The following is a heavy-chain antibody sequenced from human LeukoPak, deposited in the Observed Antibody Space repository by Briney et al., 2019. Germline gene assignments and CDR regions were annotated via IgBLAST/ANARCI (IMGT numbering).Heavy chain of an antibody. CDR1: VFTSNIHA. V-gene: IGHV3-23*01. D-gene: IGHD5-12*01. Sequence: GGSLRLSSAPSVFTSNIHAMDCVRQAPGKRREWVSSIIGIGISIYYADSAKGRFTISRDNSKNTVYLQMNRLIAEDTALYYCAKDMRGYDRAVDYWGRGTQVIVAS. CDR2: IIGIGISI. J-gene: IGHJ4*02. CDR3: AKDMRGYDRAVDY.